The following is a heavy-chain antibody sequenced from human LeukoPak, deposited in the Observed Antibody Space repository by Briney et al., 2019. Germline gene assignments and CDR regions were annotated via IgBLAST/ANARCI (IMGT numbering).Heavy chain of an antibody. D-gene: IGHD3-3*01. V-gene: IGHV3-23*01. CDR3: AKDNTIFGMVITTYVDV. CDR1: GFTFSSYA. CDR2: ISGSGGST. J-gene: IGHJ6*03. Sequence: GGSLRLSCAASGFTFSSYAMSWVRQAPGKGLEWVSAISGSGGSTYYADSVKGRFTISRDNSKNTLYLQMNSLRAEDTAVYYCAKDNTIFGMVITTYVDVWGKGTTVTVSS.